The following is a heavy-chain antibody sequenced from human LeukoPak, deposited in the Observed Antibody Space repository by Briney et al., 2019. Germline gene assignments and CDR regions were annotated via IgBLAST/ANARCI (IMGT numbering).Heavy chain of an antibody. V-gene: IGHV3-30-3*01. CDR2: ISYDGSNK. CDR3: ARVVGAIHDY. D-gene: IGHD1-26*01. CDR1: RFTFSSYA. Sequence: SLRLSCAASRFTFSSYAMHWVRQAPGPGLEWVAVISYDGSNKYYADSVKGRFTISRDNSKNTLYLQMNSLRAEDTAVYYCARVVGAIHDYWGQGTLVTVSS. J-gene: IGHJ4*02.